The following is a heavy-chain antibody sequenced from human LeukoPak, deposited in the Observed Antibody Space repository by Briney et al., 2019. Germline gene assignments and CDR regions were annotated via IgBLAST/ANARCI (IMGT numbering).Heavy chain of an antibody. CDR3: ASAYYYDSSGYYYGLDY. CDR1: GGSFSGYY. J-gene: IGHJ4*02. D-gene: IGHD3-22*01. Sequence: PSETLSLTCAVYGGSFSGYYWSWIRQPPGKGLEWIGEINHSGSTNYNPSLKSRVTISVDTSKNQFSLKLSSVTAADTAVYYCASAYYYDSSGYYYGLDYWGQGTLVTVSS. V-gene: IGHV4-34*01. CDR2: INHSGST.